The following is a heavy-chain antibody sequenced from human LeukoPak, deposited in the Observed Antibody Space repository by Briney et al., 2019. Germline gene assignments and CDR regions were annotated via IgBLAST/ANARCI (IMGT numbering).Heavy chain of an antibody. Sequence: GASVKVSYMPSGFTFTSSAMPWVRQTRGRRLEWIGWIVVGSGNTNDAQKFQERVTITRDMSTSTAYMGLSSLRSEDTAVYYCAARIMITFGGVIPDDAFDIWGQGTMVTVSS. CDR2: IVVGSGNT. CDR1: GFTFTSSA. CDR3: AARIMITFGGVIPDDAFDI. J-gene: IGHJ3*02. V-gene: IGHV1-58*02. D-gene: IGHD3-16*02.